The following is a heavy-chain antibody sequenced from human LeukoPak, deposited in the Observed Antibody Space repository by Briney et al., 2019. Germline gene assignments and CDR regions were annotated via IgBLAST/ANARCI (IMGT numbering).Heavy chain of an antibody. J-gene: IGHJ5*02. CDR3: AREGSYYYGSGSYYNNWFDP. D-gene: IGHD3-10*01. Sequence: SETLSLTCTVSGDSISSSSYFWGWIRQPPGKGLEWIGSILYSGSTDYNPSLKSRVTISVDTSKNQFSLKLSSVTAADTAVYYCAREGSYYYGSGSYYNNWFDPWGQGTLVTVSS. CDR1: GDSISSSSYF. V-gene: IGHV4-39*07. CDR2: ILYSGST.